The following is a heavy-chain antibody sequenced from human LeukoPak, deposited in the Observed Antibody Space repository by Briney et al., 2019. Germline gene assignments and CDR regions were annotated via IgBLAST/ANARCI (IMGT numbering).Heavy chain of an antibody. CDR2: IYYSGST. Sequence: SETLSLTCTVSGGSISSHYWSWIRQPPGKGLEWIGYIYYSGSTNYNPSLKSRVTISVDTSKNQFSLKLSSVTAADTAVHYCARARSSTSVGLYYYYYMDVWGKGTTVTVSS. V-gene: IGHV4-59*11. J-gene: IGHJ6*03. CDR1: GGSISSHY. D-gene: IGHD6-6*01. CDR3: ARARSSTSVGLYYYYYMDV.